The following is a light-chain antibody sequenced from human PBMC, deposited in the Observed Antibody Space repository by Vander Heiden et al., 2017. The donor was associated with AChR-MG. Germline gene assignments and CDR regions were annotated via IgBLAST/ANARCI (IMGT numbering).Light chain of an antibody. J-gene: IGKJ1*01. CDR2: GAS. Sequence: DIVLTQSPDTLSLSPGEGATLSCRASQNVRDNYLAWYQQKPGQAPRLLIYGASNRASGVPDRFSGGGSGADFTLTISRMEPEDFAVYFCHRYDSSPRTFGQGTKVEIK. CDR3: HRYDSSPRT. V-gene: IGKV3-20*01. CDR1: QNVRDNY.